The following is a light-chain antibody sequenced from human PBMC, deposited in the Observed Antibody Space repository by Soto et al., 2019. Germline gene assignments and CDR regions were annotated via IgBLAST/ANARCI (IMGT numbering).Light chain of an antibody. CDR2: GTS. CDR1: QSVGSTY. Sequence: EIVFTQSPGTLSLSPGERATLSCSASQSVGSTYLAWYQQKPGQAPRLLIYGTSSRAIGIPDRFSGSGSGTDFTLTISRLEPEDFAVYYCQQYGDSPWTFGQGTKVDIK. V-gene: IGKV3-20*01. CDR3: QQYGDSPWT. J-gene: IGKJ1*01.